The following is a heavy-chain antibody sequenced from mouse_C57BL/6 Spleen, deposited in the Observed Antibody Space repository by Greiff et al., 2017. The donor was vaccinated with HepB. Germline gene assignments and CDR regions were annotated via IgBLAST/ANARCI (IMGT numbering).Heavy chain of an antibody. V-gene: IGHV14-4*01. CDR3: TIVGRGTVVAPFAY. J-gene: IGHJ3*01. Sequence: EVQRVESGAELVRPGASVKLSCTASGFNIKDDYMHWVKQRPEQGLEWIGWIDPENGDTEYASKFQGKATITADTSSNTAYLQLSSLTSEDTAVYYCTIVGRGTVVAPFAYWGQGTLVTVSA. CDR1: GFNIKDDY. D-gene: IGHD1-1*01. CDR2: IDPENGDT.